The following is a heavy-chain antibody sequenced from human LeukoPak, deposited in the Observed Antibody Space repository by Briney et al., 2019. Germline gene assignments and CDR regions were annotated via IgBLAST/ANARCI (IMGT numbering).Heavy chain of an antibody. CDR1: GFTFSSYN. D-gene: IGHD6-13*01. CDR2: ISSSSSTI. V-gene: IGHV3-48*04. CDR3: ARSFRPGLAAA. Sequence: GGSLRLSCAASGFTFSSYNMNWVRQAPGKGLEWASYISSSSSTIYYADSVKGRFTISRDNAKNSLYLQMNSLRAEDTAVYYCARSFRPGLAAAWGQGTLVTVSS. J-gene: IGHJ5*02.